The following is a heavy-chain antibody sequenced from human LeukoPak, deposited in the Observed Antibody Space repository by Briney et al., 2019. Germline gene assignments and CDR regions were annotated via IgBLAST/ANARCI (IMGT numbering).Heavy chain of an antibody. CDR1: GFTFSSYS. CDR2: ISSSSSYK. J-gene: IGHJ4*02. Sequence: PGGSLRLSCAASGFTFSSYSMSWVRQAPGKGLEWVSSISSSSSYKYYADSVKGRFTISRDNAKNSLYLQMNSLRAEDTAVYYCARDGGYCSSTSCYALSDYWGQGTLVTVSS. D-gene: IGHD2-2*03. V-gene: IGHV3-21*01. CDR3: ARDGGYCSSTSCYALSDY.